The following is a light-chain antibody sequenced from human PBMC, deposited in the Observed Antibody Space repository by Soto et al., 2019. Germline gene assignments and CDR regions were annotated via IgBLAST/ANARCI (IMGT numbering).Light chain of an antibody. CDR1: QNVTSNL. Sequence: LTPSADRTSLSQVERTTLSFMASQNVTSNLLVWYQQHPGQAPRLLIYDASSRATGIPDRFSGGGSGADFTLTISRLEPEDFAVYYCQQFSSYPLTFGGGTKVDIK. J-gene: IGKJ4*01. CDR3: QQFSSYPLT. V-gene: IGKV3-20*01. CDR2: DAS.